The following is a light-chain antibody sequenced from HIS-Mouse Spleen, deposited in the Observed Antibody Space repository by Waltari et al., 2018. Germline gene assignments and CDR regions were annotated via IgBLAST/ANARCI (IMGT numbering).Light chain of an antibody. V-gene: IGLV3-1*01. CDR2: QDS. CDR3: QAWDSSTAV. J-gene: IGLJ1*01. Sequence: SYELTQPPSVSVSPGQTASITSSGDKLGDKYACWYQQKPGQSPVLVIYQDSKRSSGIPERFSACNSGHTATLTISGTQAMDEADYYCQAWDSSTAVFGTGTKVTVL. CDR1: KLGDKY.